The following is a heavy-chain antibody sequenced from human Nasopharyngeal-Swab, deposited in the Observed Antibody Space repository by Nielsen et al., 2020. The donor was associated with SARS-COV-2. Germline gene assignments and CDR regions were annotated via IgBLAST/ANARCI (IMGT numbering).Heavy chain of an antibody. V-gene: IGHV1-46*01. CDR3: ASLRRGSSGYYLFHYYYYYYMDV. J-gene: IGHJ6*03. Sequence: WVRQAPGQGLEWMGIINPSGGSTSYAQKFQGRVTMTRDTSTSTVYMELSSLRSADTAVYYCASLRRGSSGYYLFHYYYYYYMDVWGKGTTVTVSS. D-gene: IGHD3-22*01. CDR2: INPSGGST.